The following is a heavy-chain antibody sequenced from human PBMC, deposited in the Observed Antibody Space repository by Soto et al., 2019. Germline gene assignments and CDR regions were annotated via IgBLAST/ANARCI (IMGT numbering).Heavy chain of an antibody. CDR1: GFTFSNAW. D-gene: IGHD5-12*01. Sequence: PGGSLRLSCAASGFTFSNAWMSWVRQAPGKGLEWVGRIKRKTDGGTTDYAAPVKGRFTISRDDSKNTLYLQMNSLKAEDTAVYYCTTGARADGYWAGFDYWGQGTLVTVSS. V-gene: IGHV3-15*01. CDR3: TTGARADGYWAGFDY. CDR2: IKRKTDGGTT. J-gene: IGHJ4*02.